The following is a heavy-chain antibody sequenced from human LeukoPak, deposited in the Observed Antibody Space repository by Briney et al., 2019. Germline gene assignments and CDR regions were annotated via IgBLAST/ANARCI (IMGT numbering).Heavy chain of an antibody. D-gene: IGHD4-17*01. J-gene: IGHJ5*02. CDR3: ARGRTTVNP. Sequence: PGGSLRLSCAASGFTFSSYGMHWFRQAPGKGLEWVAVIWYDGSNKYYADSVKGRFTISRDNSKNTLYLQMNSLRAEDTAAYYCARGRTTVNPWGQGTLVTVSS. V-gene: IGHV3-33*01. CDR2: IWYDGSNK. CDR1: GFTFSSYG.